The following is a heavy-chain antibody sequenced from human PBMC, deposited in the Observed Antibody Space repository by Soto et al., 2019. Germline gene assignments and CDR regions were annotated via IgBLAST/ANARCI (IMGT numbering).Heavy chain of an antibody. J-gene: IGHJ4*01. CDR3: ARDSGKGAYFDY. CDR2: IRNKANSYTT. Sequence: EVQLVESGGGLVQPGGSQRLSCAASGFTFSDHYMDWVRQAPGKGLEWVGLIRNKANSYTTDYAASVKGRFTISRDDSKDSLYLQMNSLKTEDTAIYYCARDSGKGAYFDYWGHGTLATVSS. D-gene: IGHD1-26*01. V-gene: IGHV3-72*01. CDR1: GFTFSDHY.